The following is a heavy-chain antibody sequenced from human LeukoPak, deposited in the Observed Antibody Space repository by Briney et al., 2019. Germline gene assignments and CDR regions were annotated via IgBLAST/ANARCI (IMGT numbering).Heavy chain of an antibody. D-gene: IGHD3-16*01. CDR1: DDSISDYY. CDR3: TRGAGWLIDY. V-gene: IGHV4-59*01. CDR2: FHNSGTS. J-gene: IGHJ4*02. Sequence: SETLSLTCTVSDDSISDYYRGWIRRPPGKGLEWIGYFHNSGTSTYNPSLKSRVTISADTSKNQFSLKLNSLTTADTTVYYCTRGAGWLIDYWGQGILVTVSS.